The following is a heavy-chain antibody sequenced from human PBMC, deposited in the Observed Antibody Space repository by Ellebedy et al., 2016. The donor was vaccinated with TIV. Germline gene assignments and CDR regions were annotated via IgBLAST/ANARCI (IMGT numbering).Heavy chain of an antibody. J-gene: IGHJ6*03. CDR2: ISYDGNNK. V-gene: IGHV3-30*18. CDR3: AKGGEYPYYYYYYMDV. D-gene: IGHD3-16*01. Sequence: GESLKISXAASGFTFNKFSMNWVRQAPGKGLEWVTVISYDGNNKYYADSVKGRFTISRDNSKNALWLQMNSLRAEDTAVYFCAKGGEYPYYYYYYMDVWGKGTTVTVSS. CDR1: GFTFNKFS.